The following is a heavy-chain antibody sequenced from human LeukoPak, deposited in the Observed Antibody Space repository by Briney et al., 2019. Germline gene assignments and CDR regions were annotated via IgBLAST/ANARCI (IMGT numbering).Heavy chain of an antibody. CDR3: AKWGPYCVGDYCPALDS. CDR2: INQDGSKK. V-gene: IGHV3-7*01. Sequence: PGGSLRLSCVASRFTFSNYWMSWVRQAPGKGLEWVANINQDGSKKRYADSMKGRFTISRDNAKESLYLQLNSLRAKDTAVYYCAKWGPYCVGDYCPALDSWGPGTLVTVSS. J-gene: IGHJ4*02. CDR1: RFTFSNYW. D-gene: IGHD2-21*02.